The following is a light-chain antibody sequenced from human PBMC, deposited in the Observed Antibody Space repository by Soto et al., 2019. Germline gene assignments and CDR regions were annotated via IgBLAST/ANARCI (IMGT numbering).Light chain of an antibody. CDR3: QKYGSSVT. CDR1: QSIRSHY. Sequence: EIVLTQSPGTLSLSPGERATLSCRASQSIRSHYLAWYQQKPGQAPRLLISGAHNRAPGIPDRFSGSESGTDFTLRISRLEPEDVAVYYCQKYGSSVTFVQGTKVEIK. V-gene: IGKV3-20*01. J-gene: IGKJ1*01. CDR2: GAH.